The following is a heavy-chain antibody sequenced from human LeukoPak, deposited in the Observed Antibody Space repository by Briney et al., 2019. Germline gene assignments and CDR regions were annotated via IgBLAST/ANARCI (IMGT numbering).Heavy chain of an antibody. CDR2: LYHSGTT. J-gene: IGHJ2*01. CDR1: GYSIAHGFF. Sequence: SETLSLTCTVSGYSIAHGFFWAWIRQPPGGGLEWIGSLYHSGTTYYNTSLKSRISTSVYTSKNQFSLKLRLVTAADTAVYYCARVEVPRDINDWYFDLWGRGTLVTVSS. CDR3: ARVEVPRDINDWYFDL. V-gene: IGHV4-38-2*02. D-gene: IGHD2-15*01.